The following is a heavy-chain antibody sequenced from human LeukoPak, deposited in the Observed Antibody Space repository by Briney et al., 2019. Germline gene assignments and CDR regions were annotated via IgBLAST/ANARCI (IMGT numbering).Heavy chain of an antibody. Sequence: GGSLRLSCAASGSTFSSYAMHWVRQAPGKGLEWVAVISYDGSNKYYADSVKGRFTISRDNSKNTLYLQMNSLRAEDTAVYYCAKSGLNRFDYWGQGTLVTVSS. V-gene: IGHV3-30*04. D-gene: IGHD2-15*01. CDR3: AKSGLNRFDY. CDR2: ISYDGSNK. CDR1: GSTFSSYA. J-gene: IGHJ4*02.